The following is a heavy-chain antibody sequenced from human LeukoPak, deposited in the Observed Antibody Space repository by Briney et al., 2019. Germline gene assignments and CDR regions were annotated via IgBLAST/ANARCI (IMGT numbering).Heavy chain of an antibody. CDR1: GASVSSDY. J-gene: IGHJ6*02. D-gene: IGHD4-11*01. CDR3: ARHEGFGNYNDYYYDIDV. V-gene: IGHV4-59*08. CDR2: VYDTGST. Sequence: SETLSLTCTVSGASVSSDYWSWLRQPPGKGLEWIGYVYDTGSTNYNASLKSRVTISVDTSKNQFSLKLSSVTAADTAVYYCARHEGFGNYNDYYYDIDVWGQGTTVTVSS.